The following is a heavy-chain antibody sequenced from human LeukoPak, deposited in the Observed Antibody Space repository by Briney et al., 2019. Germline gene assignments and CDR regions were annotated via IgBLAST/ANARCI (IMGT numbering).Heavy chain of an antibody. CDR3: ANQQNYGSGNYYHFGY. Sequence: GGSLRLSCAASGFTLSNYWMNWVRQAPGKGLEWVSLISGSGGTTYYADSVKGRFTISRDNSKNTLYLQMKSLRAEDTAVYYCANQQNYGSGNYYHFGYWGQGTLVTVSS. CDR2: ISGSGGTT. CDR1: GFTLSNYW. V-gene: IGHV3-23*01. D-gene: IGHD3-10*01. J-gene: IGHJ4*02.